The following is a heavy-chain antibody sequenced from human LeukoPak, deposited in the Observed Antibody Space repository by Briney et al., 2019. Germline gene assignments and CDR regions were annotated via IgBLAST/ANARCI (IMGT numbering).Heavy chain of an antibody. CDR3: AKGNYDSSGYPDY. D-gene: IGHD3-22*01. V-gene: IGHV3-43D*03. CDR2: ISWDGGST. Sequence: GGSLRLSCAASGFTFDDYAMHWVRQAPGKGLEWVSLISWDGGSTYYADSVKGRFTISRDNSKNSLYLQMNSLRAEDTALYYCAKGNYDSSGYPDYWGQGTLVTVSS. J-gene: IGHJ4*02. CDR1: GFTFDDYA.